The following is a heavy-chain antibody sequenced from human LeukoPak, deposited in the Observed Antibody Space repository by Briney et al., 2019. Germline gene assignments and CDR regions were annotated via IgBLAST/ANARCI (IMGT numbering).Heavy chain of an antibody. CDR3: VRRGLDGSYLDY. V-gene: IGHV2-5*01. D-gene: IGHD1-26*01. CDR2: IYWNDEK. Sequence: SAPTLVNPTQTLTLTCTFSGFSLTSSGVGVGWIRQPPGKALEWLTLIYWNDEKHYSPSLRTRLTITKDTSHNQVVLTLTNVDPVDTATYYCVRRGLDGSYLDYWGQGTLVTVSS. J-gene: IGHJ4*02. CDR1: GFSLTSSGVG.